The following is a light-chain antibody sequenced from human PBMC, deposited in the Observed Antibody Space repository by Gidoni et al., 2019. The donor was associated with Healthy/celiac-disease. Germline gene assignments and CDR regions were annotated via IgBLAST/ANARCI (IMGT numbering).Light chain of an antibody. CDR3: QQYGSSPKIT. V-gene: IGKV3-20*01. CDR2: GAS. Sequence: EIVLTQSPGTLSLSPGERATLSCRASQSVGSSYLAWYQQKPGHAPRLLIYGASSRATGIPDRFSGSGSGTDFTLTISRLEPEDFAVYYCQQYGSSPKITFGQGTRLEIK. CDR1: QSVGSSY. J-gene: IGKJ5*01.